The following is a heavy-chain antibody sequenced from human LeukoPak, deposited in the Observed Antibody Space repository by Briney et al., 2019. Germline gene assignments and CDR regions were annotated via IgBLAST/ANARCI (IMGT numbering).Heavy chain of an antibody. CDR2: INLNSGDT. V-gene: IGHV1-2*02. CDR3: ARGGLTPYFDY. CDR1: GYTFTGYY. D-gene: IGHD3-16*01. J-gene: IGHJ4*02. Sequence: ASVKVSCKASGYTFTGYYMHWVRQAPGQGLEWLGWINLNSGDTDYAQNFQGRVTMTRDTSISTVYMEVSSLRSDDTAVYYCARGGLTPYFDYWGQGTLVTVSS.